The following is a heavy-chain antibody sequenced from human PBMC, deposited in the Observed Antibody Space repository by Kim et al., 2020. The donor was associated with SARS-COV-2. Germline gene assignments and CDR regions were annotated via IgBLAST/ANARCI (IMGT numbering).Heavy chain of an antibody. CDR1: GGSISSSNW. D-gene: IGHD2-15*01. V-gene: IGHV4-4*02. CDR2: IYHSGST. J-gene: IGHJ3*02. Sequence: SETLSLTCAVSGGSISSSNWWSWVRQPPGTGLEWIGEIYHSGSTNYNPSLKSRVTISVDKSKNQFSLKLSSVTAADTAVYYCATCIKGGSCYVFDIWGQGTMVTVSS. CDR3: ATCIKGGSCYVFDI.